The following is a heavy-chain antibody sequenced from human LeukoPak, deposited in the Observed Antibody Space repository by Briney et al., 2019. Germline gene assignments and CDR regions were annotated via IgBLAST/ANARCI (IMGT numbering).Heavy chain of an antibody. Sequence: GGSLRLSCAGSGFTFSRYWMTWVRQAPGKGLEWVATIKPDGSETYYLDSVKGRFTISRDNARDSLYLQMNSLRDDDTSLYYCARDASALHWGRGTLVTVSS. CDR2: IKPDGSET. D-gene: IGHD6-19*01. CDR1: GFTFSRYW. J-gene: IGHJ4*02. CDR3: ARDASALH. V-gene: IGHV3-7*01.